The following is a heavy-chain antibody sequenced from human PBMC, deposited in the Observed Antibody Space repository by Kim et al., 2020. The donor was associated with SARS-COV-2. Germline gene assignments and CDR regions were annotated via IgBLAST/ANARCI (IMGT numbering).Heavy chain of an antibody. J-gene: IGHJ3*02. CDR3: ARYCSGGSCHDAFDI. D-gene: IGHD2-15*01. V-gene: IGHV1-46*01. Sequence: QKFQGRATRTRDTSTSTVYMERSSLRSEDTAVYYCARYCSGGSCHDAFDIWGQGTMVTVSS.